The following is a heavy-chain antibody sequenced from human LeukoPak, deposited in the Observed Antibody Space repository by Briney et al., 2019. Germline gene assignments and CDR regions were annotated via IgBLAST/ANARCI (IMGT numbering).Heavy chain of an antibody. J-gene: IGHJ4*02. CDR1: GYSFTSYW. CDR2: IYPGDSDT. CDR3: ARSRTEYYYDSSGYPDY. V-gene: IGHV5-51*01. Sequence: GESLKIPCKGSGYSFTSYWIGWVRQMPGKGLEWMGIIYPGDSDTRYSPSFQGQVTISADKSISTAYLQWSSLKASDTAMYYCARSRTEYYYDSSGYPDYWGQGTLVTVSS. D-gene: IGHD3-22*01.